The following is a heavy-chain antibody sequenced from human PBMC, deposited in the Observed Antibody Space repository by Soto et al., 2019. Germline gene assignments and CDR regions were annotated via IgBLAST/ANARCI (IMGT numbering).Heavy chain of an antibody. J-gene: IGHJ4*02. D-gene: IGHD2-21*02. Sequence: EVQLLESGGGLVQPGGSLRLSCAASGFTFSSYAMSWVRQAPGKWLEWVSGISVSGDITYYAGSVKGRFTTSRDNSKSTLYLQMNSLRAEDTAVYYCAKIFRYGDPEYWGQGALVTVSS. CDR2: ISVSGDIT. CDR1: GFTFSSYA. V-gene: IGHV3-23*01. CDR3: AKIFRYGDPEY.